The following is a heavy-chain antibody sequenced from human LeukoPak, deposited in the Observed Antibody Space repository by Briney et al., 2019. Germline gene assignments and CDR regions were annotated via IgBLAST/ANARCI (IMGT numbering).Heavy chain of an antibody. V-gene: IGHV3-30-3*01. CDR3: ARDDTEDYYYYMDV. Sequence: GRSLRLSCAASGFTFSSYAMHWVRQAPGKGLEWVAVISYDGSNKYYADSVKGRFTISRDNSKNTLYLQMNSLRAEDTAVYYCARDDTEDYYYYMDVWGKGTTVTVSS. CDR1: GFTFSSYA. CDR2: ISYDGSNK. J-gene: IGHJ6*03.